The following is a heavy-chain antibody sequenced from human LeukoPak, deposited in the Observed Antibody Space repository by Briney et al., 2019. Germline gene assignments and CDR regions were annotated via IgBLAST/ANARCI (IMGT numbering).Heavy chain of an antibody. J-gene: IGHJ4*02. D-gene: IGHD5-12*01. CDR3: AKTPDNAPGYDSLYYFDY. CDR2: ISYDGSNK. V-gene: IGHV3-30*18. Sequence: GGSLRLSCAASGFTFSSYGMHWVRQAPGKGLEWVAVISYDGSNKYYADSVKGRFTISRDNSKNTLYLQMNSLRAEDTAVYYCAKTPDNAPGYDSLYYFDYWGQGTLVTVSS. CDR1: GFTFSSYG.